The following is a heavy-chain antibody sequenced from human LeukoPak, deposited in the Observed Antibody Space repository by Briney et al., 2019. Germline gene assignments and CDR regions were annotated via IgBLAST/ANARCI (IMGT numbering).Heavy chain of an antibody. CDR1: GYTFTSYY. D-gene: IGHD1-14*01. Sequence: ASVKVSCKASGYTFTSYYMRWVRQAPGQGLEWMGIINPSGGSTSYAQKFQGRVTMTRDMSTSTVYMGLSSLRSEDTAVYYCARSREVSPAYDYWGQGTLVTVSS. J-gene: IGHJ4*02. CDR2: INPSGGST. V-gene: IGHV1-46*01. CDR3: ARSREVSPAYDY.